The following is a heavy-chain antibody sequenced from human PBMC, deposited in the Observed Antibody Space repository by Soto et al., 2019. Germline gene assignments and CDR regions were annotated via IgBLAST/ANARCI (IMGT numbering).Heavy chain of an antibody. Sequence: SETLSLTGTVSGGSSSSYNWSRLRQRPGQGRECCRYIYYSGTNNSHHSLESRVIISVDTSKNQFSLMLSSVTAADTAVYYCASHDREEVVPAAIGETYYMDVWGKGTTVTVSS. CDR1: GGSSSSYN. D-gene: IGHD2-2*02. CDR3: ASHDREEVVPAAIGETYYMDV. CDR2: IYYSGTN. J-gene: IGHJ6*03. V-gene: IGHV4-59*08.